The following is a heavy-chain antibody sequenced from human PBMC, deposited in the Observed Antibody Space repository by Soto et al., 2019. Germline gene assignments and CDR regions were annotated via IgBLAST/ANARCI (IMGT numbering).Heavy chain of an antibody. V-gene: IGHV1-69*05. CDR1: GGTFSSYA. J-gene: IGHJ4*02. CDR3: AREGYNYGKYFDY. Sequence: GASVKVSCKASGGTFSSYAISWVRQAPGQGLEWMGGIIPIFGSTTYAQKFQGRVTMTSDTSTSTVYMELSSLRSDDTAVYYCAREGYNYGKYFDYWGQGTLVTVSS. D-gene: IGHD5-18*01. CDR2: IIPIFGST.